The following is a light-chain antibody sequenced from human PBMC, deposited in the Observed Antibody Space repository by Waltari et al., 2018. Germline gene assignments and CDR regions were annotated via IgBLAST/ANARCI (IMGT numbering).Light chain of an antibody. CDR2: GAS. CDR3: QHYVRLPVS. Sequence: EIVLTQSPCTLSLSPGERATLSCRASHSVRRSLAWYQQKPGQAPRLLIYGASSRATGVPDRFSSSGSGTDFSLTISRLEPEDFAVYYCQHYVRLPVSFGQGTKVEIK. V-gene: IGKV3-20*01. J-gene: IGKJ1*01. CDR1: HSVRRS.